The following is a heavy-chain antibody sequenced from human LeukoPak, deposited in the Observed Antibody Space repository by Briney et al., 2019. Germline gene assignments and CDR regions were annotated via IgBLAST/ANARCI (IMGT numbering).Heavy chain of an antibody. CDR3: ARHVGFIAMVRGVINNNWFDP. Sequence: SETLSLTCTVSGGSISGSTSYWGWIRQPPGKGLEWIGEINHSGSTNYNPSLKSRVTISVDTSKNQFSLKLSSVTAADTAVYYCARHVGFIAMVRGVINNNWFDPWGQGTLVTVSS. D-gene: IGHD3-10*01. CDR2: INHSGST. J-gene: IGHJ5*02. CDR1: GGSISGSTSY. V-gene: IGHV4-39*01.